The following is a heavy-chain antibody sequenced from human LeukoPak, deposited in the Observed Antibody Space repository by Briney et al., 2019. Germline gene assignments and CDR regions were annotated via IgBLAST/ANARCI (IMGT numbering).Heavy chain of an antibody. CDR2: IYTSGST. Sequence: SQTLSLTCTVSGGSISSGSYYWSWIRQPAGKGLEWIGRIYTSGSTNYNPSLKSRVTISVDTSKNQFSLKLSSVTAADTAVYYCARVLGNEYYYYYYYMDVWGEGTTVTVSS. J-gene: IGHJ6*03. CDR1: GGSISSGSYY. CDR3: ARVLGNEYYYYYYYMDV. D-gene: IGHD1-1*01. V-gene: IGHV4-61*02.